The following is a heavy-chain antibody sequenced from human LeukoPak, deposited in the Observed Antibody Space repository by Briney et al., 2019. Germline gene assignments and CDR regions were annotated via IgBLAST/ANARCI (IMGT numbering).Heavy chain of an antibody. D-gene: IGHD2-2*01. Sequence: ASVKVSCKASGGTFSSYAISWVRQATGQGLEWMGWMNPNSGNTGYAQKFQGRVTMTRNTSISTAYMELSSLRSEDTAVYYCARGGIVVVPAAQYYYYYYGMDVWGQGTTVTVSS. J-gene: IGHJ6*02. CDR1: GGTFSSYA. V-gene: IGHV1-8*02. CDR3: ARGGIVVVPAAQYYYYYYGMDV. CDR2: MNPNSGNT.